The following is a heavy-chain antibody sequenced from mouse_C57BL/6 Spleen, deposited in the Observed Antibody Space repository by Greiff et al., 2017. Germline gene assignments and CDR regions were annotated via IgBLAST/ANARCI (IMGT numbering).Heavy chain of an antibody. CDR3: AKHGIYSWYFDV. V-gene: IGHV2-9*01. CDR1: GFSLTSYG. D-gene: IGHD2-1*01. Sequence: VKLMESGPGLVAPSQSLSITCTVSGFSLTSYGVDWVRQPPGKGLEWLGGIWGGGSTNYNSALMSRLSTSKDNSTSQVFLKMNSLQTEYAAMYYCAKHGIYSWYFDVWGTGTTVTVAS. CDR2: IWGGGST. J-gene: IGHJ1*03.